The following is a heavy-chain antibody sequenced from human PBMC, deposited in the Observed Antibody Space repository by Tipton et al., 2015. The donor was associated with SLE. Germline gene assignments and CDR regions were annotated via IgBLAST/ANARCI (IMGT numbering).Heavy chain of an antibody. CDR1: GGSISSSSYY. CDR2: IYYSGST. Sequence: TLSLTCTVSGGSISSSSYYWGWIRQPPGKGLEWIGSIYYSGSTYYNPSLKSRVTMSVDTSKNQFSLKLSSVTAADTAVYYCARGGAGITMVRGATYYYYYMDVWGKGTTVTVSS. V-gene: IGHV4-39*07. J-gene: IGHJ6*03. D-gene: IGHD3-10*01. CDR3: ARGGAGITMVRGATYYYYYMDV.